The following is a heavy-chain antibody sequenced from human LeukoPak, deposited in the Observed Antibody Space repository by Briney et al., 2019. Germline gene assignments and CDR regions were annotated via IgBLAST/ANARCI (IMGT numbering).Heavy chain of an antibody. CDR1: GFTFSSYG. V-gene: IGHV3-30*18. D-gene: IGHD6-13*01. J-gene: IGHJ6*02. Sequence: GGSLRLSCAASGFTFSSYGMHWVRQAPGKGPEWVAVISYDGSNKYYADSVKGRFTISRDNSKNTLYLQMNSLRAEDTAVYYCAKAGSSSWYEYYYYYYGMDVWGQGTTVTVSS. CDR3: AKAGSSSWYEYYYYYYGMDV. CDR2: ISYDGSNK.